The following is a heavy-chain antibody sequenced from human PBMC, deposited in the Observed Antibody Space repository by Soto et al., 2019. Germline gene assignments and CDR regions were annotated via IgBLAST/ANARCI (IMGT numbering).Heavy chain of an antibody. J-gene: IGHJ4*02. CDR3: AASYGSGYRAFDY. CDR2: INPIVSMS. V-gene: IGHV1-69*02. D-gene: IGHD3-10*01. Sequence: SVKVSCKASGDTFSFYTINWVRQAPGLGLEWVGRINPIVSMSNYAQKFQGRVSMTVDKSTSTAYMELRSLRSDDTAMYFCAASYGSGYRAFDYWGQGALVTVSS. CDR1: GDTFSFYT.